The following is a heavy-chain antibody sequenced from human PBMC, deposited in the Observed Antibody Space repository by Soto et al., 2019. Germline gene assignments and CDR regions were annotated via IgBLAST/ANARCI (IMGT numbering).Heavy chain of an antibody. J-gene: IGHJ4*02. CDR3: AKDEYYYSRSGYYIFDS. Sequence: QAQLVESGGGVVQPGESLRLSCEVSGFTFSAYGMHWVRQAPGKGLEWVAAISHDGTNKNYGDSVKGRFTISRDNSKKTLYLQMNSLRHEDTALYYCAKDEYYYSRSGYYIFDSWGQGTLVTVSS. CDR1: GFTFSAYG. D-gene: IGHD3-22*01. V-gene: IGHV3-30*18. CDR2: ISHDGTNK.